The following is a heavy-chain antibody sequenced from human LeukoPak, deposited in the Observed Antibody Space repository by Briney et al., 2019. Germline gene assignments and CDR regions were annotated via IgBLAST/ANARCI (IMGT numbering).Heavy chain of an antibody. J-gene: IGHJ6*04. CDR2: IIPIFGTA. V-gene: IGHV1-69*06. Sequence: GSSVKVSCKASGGTFSSYAISWVRQAPGQGLEWMGGIIPIFGTANYAQKFQGRVTITADKSTSTAYMELSSPRSEDTAVYYCARMAAAGTGWYYYYGMDVWGKGTTVTVSS. CDR3: ARMAAAGTGWYYYYGMDV. CDR1: GGTFSSYA. D-gene: IGHD6-13*01.